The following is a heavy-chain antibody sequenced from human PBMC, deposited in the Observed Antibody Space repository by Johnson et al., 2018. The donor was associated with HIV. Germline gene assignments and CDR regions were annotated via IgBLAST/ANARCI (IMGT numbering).Heavy chain of an antibody. V-gene: IGHV3-66*01. J-gene: IGHJ3*02. CDR1: GFTVSSNY. CDR3: ARDVAATMIVVGGAYDAFDI. CDR2: IYSGGST. Sequence: VPLVESGGGLVQPGWSLRLSCAASGFTVSSNYMSWVRQAPGKGLEWVSVIYSGGSTYYADSVKGRFTISRDNSKNTLYLQMNSLRAEDTAVYYCARDVAATMIVVGGAYDAFDIWGQGTMVTVSS. D-gene: IGHD3-22*01.